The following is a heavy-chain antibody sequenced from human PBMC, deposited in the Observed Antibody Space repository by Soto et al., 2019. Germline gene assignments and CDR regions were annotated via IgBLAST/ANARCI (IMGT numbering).Heavy chain of an antibody. CDR3: AKDEARWYYDSSGSFDY. CDR2: ISYDGSNK. CDR1: GFTVSSYG. Sequence: GGSLRLSCAASGFTVSSYGMHWVRQAPGKGLEWVAVISYDGSNKYYADSVKGRFTISRDNSKNTLYLQMNSLRAEDTAVYYCAKDEARWYYDSSGSFDYWGQGTLVTVSS. D-gene: IGHD3-22*01. J-gene: IGHJ4*02. V-gene: IGHV3-30*18.